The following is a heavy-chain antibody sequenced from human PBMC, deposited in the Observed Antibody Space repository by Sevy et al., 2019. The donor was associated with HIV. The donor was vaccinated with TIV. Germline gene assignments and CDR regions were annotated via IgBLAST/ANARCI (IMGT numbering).Heavy chain of an antibody. D-gene: IGHD2-21*01. Sequence: SETLSLTCTVSGGSITNSGHYWGWIRQSPGKGLEWIGAVYYVGNSYANPSLTSRVTISADTSKNLFSLSLTSLTAADTAIYYCARVAGGENYDYGIDVWGLGTSVTVSS. J-gene: IGHJ6*02. CDR3: ARVAGGENYDYGIDV. CDR2: VYYVGNS. CDR1: GGSITNSGHY. V-gene: IGHV4-39*01.